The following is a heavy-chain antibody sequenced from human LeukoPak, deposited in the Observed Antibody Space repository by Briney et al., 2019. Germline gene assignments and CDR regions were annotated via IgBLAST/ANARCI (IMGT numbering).Heavy chain of an antibody. CDR3: ARWTKTLRGRAFDY. CDR2: IKQDGSEK. D-gene: IGHD3/OR15-3a*01. V-gene: IGHV3-7*01. Sequence: PGGSLRLSCAASGFTFSSYWMSWVRQAPGKGLEWVANIKQDGSEKYYVDSVKGRFTISRDNAKNSLYLQMNSLRAEDTAVYYCARWTKTLRGRAFDYWGQGTLVTVSS. J-gene: IGHJ4*02. CDR1: GFTFSSYW.